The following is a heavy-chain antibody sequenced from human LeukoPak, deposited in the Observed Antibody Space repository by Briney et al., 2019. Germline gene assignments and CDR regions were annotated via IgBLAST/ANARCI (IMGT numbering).Heavy chain of an antibody. CDR3: ARAMVVVVAATYWFDP. Sequence: ASVKVSCKASGYTFTNYGISWVRQAPGQGLEWMGWINPSSGGTNYAQKLQGRVTMTTDTSTSTAYMELRSLRSDDTAVYYCARAMVVVVAATYWFDPWGQGTLVTVSS. CDR1: GYTFTNYG. D-gene: IGHD2-15*01. V-gene: IGHV1-18*01. CDR2: INPSSGGT. J-gene: IGHJ5*02.